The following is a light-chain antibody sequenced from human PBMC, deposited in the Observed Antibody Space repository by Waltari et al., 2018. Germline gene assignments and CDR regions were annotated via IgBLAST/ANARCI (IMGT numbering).Light chain of an antibody. Sequence: QSALTQPPSASGSPGQSVTISCTGTSSDVGRYNCVSWFQQHPGKAPKLMIYEVSKRPSGVPDLFSGSKSGNTASLTVSGLQAEDEADYYCSSYAASNNFVFGTGTKVTVL. J-gene: IGLJ1*01. CDR1: SSDVGRYNC. CDR3: SSYAASNNFV. CDR2: EVS. V-gene: IGLV2-8*01.